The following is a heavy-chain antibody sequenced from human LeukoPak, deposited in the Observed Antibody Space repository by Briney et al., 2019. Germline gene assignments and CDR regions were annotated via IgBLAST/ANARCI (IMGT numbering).Heavy chain of an antibody. J-gene: IGHJ4*02. CDR1: GFTFSSYG. Sequence: PGGSLRLSCAASGFTFSSYGMHWVRQAPGKGLEWVAVIWYDGSNKYYADSVKGRFTISRDNSKNTLYLQMNSLRAEDTAVYYCARDDLYGDYVSYFDYWGQGTLVTVSS. V-gene: IGHV3-33*01. CDR3: ARDDLYGDYVSYFDY. D-gene: IGHD4-17*01. CDR2: IWYDGSNK.